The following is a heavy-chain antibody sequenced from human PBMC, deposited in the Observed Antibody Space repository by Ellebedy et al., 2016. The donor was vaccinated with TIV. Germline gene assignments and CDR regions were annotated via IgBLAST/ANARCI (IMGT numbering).Heavy chain of an antibody. Sequence: PGGSLRLSCKASGYSFTSYWSGWVRQMPGKGLEWMGIIYPGDSDTRYSPSVQGQFNISADKSISTTYLHWNSLKASDTAIYYCATTPTMVTPYFFQYWGQGSLFTVSS. D-gene: IGHD2-21*02. CDR1: GYSFTSYW. CDR2: IYPGDSDT. J-gene: IGHJ4*02. CDR3: ATTPTMVTPYFFQY. V-gene: IGHV5-51*02.